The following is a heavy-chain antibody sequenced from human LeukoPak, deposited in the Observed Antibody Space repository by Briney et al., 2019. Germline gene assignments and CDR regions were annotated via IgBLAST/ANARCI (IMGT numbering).Heavy chain of an antibody. CDR2: ISTGGGST. D-gene: IGHD3-10*01. J-gene: IGHJ4*02. CDR1: GFTFSIYD. Sequence: GGSLRLSCAASGFTFSIYDMNWVRQAPGKGLEWVSTISTGGGSTYYADSVKGRFTISRDNPKNTLYLQMNSLRAEDTAVYYCAKGPRLLWFGESFFDYWGQGTLVTVSS. V-gene: IGHV3-23*01. CDR3: AKGPRLLWFGESFFDY.